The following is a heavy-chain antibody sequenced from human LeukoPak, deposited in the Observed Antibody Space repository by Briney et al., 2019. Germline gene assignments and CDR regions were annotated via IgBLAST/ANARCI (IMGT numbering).Heavy chain of an antibody. CDR3: ARDPVYDILTGYHRYYYYMDV. J-gene: IGHJ6*03. CDR1: GGSISSGSYY. V-gene: IGHV4-61*02. CDR2: IYTRGST. Sequence: PSETLSLTCTVSGGSISSGSYYWSWIRQPAGKGLEWIGRIYTRGSTNYNPSLKRRVTISVDTSKNQVSLKLSSVTAADTAVYYCARDPVYDILTGYHRYYYYMDVWGKGTTVTVSS. D-gene: IGHD3-9*01.